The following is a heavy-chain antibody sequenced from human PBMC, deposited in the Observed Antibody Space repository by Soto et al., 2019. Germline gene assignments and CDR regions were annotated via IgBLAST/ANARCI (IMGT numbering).Heavy chain of an antibody. CDR3: ARGYYCAMGAAPGRPYYYYGMDV. V-gene: IGHV4-31*03. Sequence: SETLSLTCNVSGGSITSGGYYWAWIRQHPGGGLEWIGHIFHSGSTHYNPSLRSRVTTSVDTSKNQFSLKLSSVTAADTAVYYCARGYYCAMGAAPGRPYYYYGMDVWGQGTTVTVSS. D-gene: IGHD1-26*01. J-gene: IGHJ6*02. CDR1: GGSITSGGYY. CDR2: IFHSGST.